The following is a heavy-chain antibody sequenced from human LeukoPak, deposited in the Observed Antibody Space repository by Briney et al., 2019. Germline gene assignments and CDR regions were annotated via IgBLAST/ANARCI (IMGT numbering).Heavy chain of an antibody. D-gene: IGHD3-10*01. Sequence: GGSLRLSCTASGFTFGDYAMSWVRQAPGKGLEWVGFIRSKTYGGTTEYAASVKGRFTISRDDSKSIGYLQMNSLKTEDTAVYYCTSRDFDPWGQGTLDTVSS. CDR2: IRSKTYGGTT. J-gene: IGHJ5*02. V-gene: IGHV3-49*04. CDR3: TSRDFDP. CDR1: GFTFGDYA.